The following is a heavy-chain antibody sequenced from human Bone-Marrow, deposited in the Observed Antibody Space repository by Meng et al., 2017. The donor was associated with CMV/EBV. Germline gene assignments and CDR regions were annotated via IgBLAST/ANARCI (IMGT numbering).Heavy chain of an antibody. J-gene: IGHJ4*02. CDR3: VPDIVIVPVSY. V-gene: IGHV3-15*01. CDR1: GFTFSDYY. D-gene: IGHD2-2*01. Sequence: GESLKISCAASGFTFSDYYMSWIRQAPGKGLEWVGRIKSKTDGGTTDYAAPVKGRFTISRDDSKNTLYLQMNSLKTEDTALYYCVPDIVIVPVSYWGQGTLVTVSS. CDR2: IKSKTDGGTT.